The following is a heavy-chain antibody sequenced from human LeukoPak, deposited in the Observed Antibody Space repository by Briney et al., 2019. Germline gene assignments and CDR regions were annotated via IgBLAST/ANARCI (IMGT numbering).Heavy chain of an antibody. CDR3: ARDRTPYDGNGYYDAHDI. D-gene: IGHD3-22*01. V-gene: IGHV3-7*01. Sequence: GGSLRLSCAASGFTFSSYWMSWVRQAPGKGLEWVANIRRDESEKYFVDSVKGRFIISRDNAKNSLYLQMNSLRAEDTAVYYCARDRTPYDGNGYYDAHDIWGQGTMVTVSS. J-gene: IGHJ3*02. CDR1: GFTFSSYW. CDR2: IRRDESEK.